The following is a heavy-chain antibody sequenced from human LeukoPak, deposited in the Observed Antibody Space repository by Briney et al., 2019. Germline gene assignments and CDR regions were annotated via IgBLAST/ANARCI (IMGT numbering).Heavy chain of an antibody. D-gene: IGHD3-10*01. Sequence: PGGSLRLSCAASGFTFSSYAMSWVRQAPGKGLEWVSAISGSGGSTYYADSVKGRFTISRDNSKNTLYLQMNSLRAEDTAVYYCAKGKAVLLWFGEFTSDYWGQGTLVTVSS. CDR2: ISGSGGST. V-gene: IGHV3-23*01. J-gene: IGHJ4*02. CDR1: GFTFSSYA. CDR3: AKGKAVLLWFGEFTSDY.